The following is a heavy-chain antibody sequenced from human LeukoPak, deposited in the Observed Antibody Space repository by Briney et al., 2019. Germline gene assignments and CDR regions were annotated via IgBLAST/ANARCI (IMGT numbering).Heavy chain of an antibody. Sequence: SETLSLTCTVSGGSISSSSYYWGWIRRPPGKGLEWIGSIYYSGSTYYNPSLKSRVTISVDTSKNQFSLKLSSVTAADTAVYYCARVSEWELLWAFDYWGQGTLVTVSS. CDR3: ARVSEWELLWAFDY. J-gene: IGHJ4*02. D-gene: IGHD1-26*01. CDR1: GGSISSSSYY. CDR2: IYYSGST. V-gene: IGHV4-39*07.